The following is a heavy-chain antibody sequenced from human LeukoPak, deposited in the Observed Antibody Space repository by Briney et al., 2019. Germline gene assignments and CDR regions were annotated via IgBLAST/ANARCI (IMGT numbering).Heavy chain of an antibody. J-gene: IGHJ6*03. D-gene: IGHD3-10*01. Sequence: PGGSLRLSCAASGFTFSSYGMHWVRQAPGKGLEWVAVIWYDGSNKYYADSVKGRVTISRDNSKNTLYLQMNSLRAEDTAVYYCAKRGTTYYYGSGSFYYMDVWGKGTTVTVSS. CDR3: AKRGTTYYYGSGSFYYMDV. CDR2: IWYDGSNK. CDR1: GFTFSSYG. V-gene: IGHV3-33*06.